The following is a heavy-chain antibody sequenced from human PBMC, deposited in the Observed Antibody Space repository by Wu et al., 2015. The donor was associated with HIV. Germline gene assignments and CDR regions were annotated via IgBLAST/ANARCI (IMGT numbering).Heavy chain of an antibody. CDR1: GYTFTDYY. Sequence: QVQLVQSGAEMKKPGASVRVSCKTSGYTFTDYYIHWVRQAPGQGLEWMGWINSNSGGTNYAQKFQGRVTMTRDTSISTAYMELSRLRSDETAVYYCARGAAVSYIRGGTRYFQHWGQGTLVTVSS. V-gene: IGHV1-2*02. D-gene: IGHD3-10*02. CDR2: INSNSGGT. J-gene: IGHJ1*01. CDR3: ARGAAVSYIRGGTRYFQH.